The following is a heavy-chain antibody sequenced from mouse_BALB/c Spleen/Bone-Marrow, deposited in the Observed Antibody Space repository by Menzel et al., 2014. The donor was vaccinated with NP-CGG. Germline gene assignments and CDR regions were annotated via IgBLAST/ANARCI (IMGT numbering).Heavy chain of an antibody. D-gene: IGHD1-1*01. CDR3: AAPYYAGTYAPFDY. CDR2: ILPGSGST. Sequence: QVQLKESGAELMKPGASVKISCKATGYTFSSYWIEWVKQRPGHGLEWIGEILPGSGSTNYNEKFKGKATFTADTSSSTAYMQLSSLTSEDSAVYYCAAPYYAGTYAPFDYWGQGTTLTVSS. J-gene: IGHJ2*01. CDR1: GYTFSSYW. V-gene: IGHV1-9*01.